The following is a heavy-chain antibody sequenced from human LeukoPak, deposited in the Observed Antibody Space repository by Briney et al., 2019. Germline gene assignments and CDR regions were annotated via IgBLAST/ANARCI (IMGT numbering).Heavy chain of an antibody. J-gene: IGHJ4*02. CDR2: IIPIFGTA. D-gene: IGHD2-21*02. V-gene: IGHV1-69*05. CDR3: ARGLAYCGGDCHVLFDY. CDR1: GGTFSSYA. Sequence: GASVKVSCKASGGTFSSYAISCVRQAPGQGLEWMGRIIPIFGTANYAQKFQGRVTITTEESTSTAYMELSSLRSEDTAVYYCARGLAYCGGDCHVLFDYWGQGTLVTVSS.